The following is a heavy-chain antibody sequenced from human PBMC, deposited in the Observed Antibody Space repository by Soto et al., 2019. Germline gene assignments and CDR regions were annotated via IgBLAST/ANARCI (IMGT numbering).Heavy chain of an antibody. D-gene: IGHD3-9*01. CDR3: AKDPYYDIIFGPDY. CDR1: GFTFSSYG. CDR2: ISYDGSNK. Sequence: GGSLRLSCAASGFTFSSYGMHWVRQAPGKGLEWVAVISYDGSNKYYADSVKGRFTISRDNSKNTPYLQMNSLRAEDTAVYYCAKDPYYDIIFGPDYWGQGTLVTVSS. J-gene: IGHJ4*02. V-gene: IGHV3-30*18.